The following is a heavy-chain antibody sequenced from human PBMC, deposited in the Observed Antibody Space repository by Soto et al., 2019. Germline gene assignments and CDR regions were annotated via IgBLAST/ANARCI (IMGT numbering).Heavy chain of an antibody. D-gene: IGHD3-22*01. CDR2: IYSSGST. CDR1: GGSISSNS. J-gene: IGHJ4*02. V-gene: IGHV4-4*07. Sequence: QMQLQESGPGLVKPSETLSLTCTVSGGSISSNSWSWIRQSAGKGLEWIGHIYSSGSTNYNPSLKSRVTVSIDTSKNQFSLKLRSVTAADTAVYYCARELVVGSTPGDYWGQGTLVTVSS. CDR3: ARELVVGSTPGDY.